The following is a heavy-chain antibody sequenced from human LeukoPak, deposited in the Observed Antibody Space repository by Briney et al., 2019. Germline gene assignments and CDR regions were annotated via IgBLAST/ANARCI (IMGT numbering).Heavy chain of an antibody. V-gene: IGHV4-34*01. CDR3: ARGLGSTKKY. Sequence: SETLSLTCAVYGGSFSGYYWSWIRQPPGKGLEWIGEINHSGGTNYNPSLKSRVTISVDTSKNQFSLKLSSVTAADTAVYYCARGLGSTKKYWGQGTLVTVSS. CDR2: INHSGGT. D-gene: IGHD6-13*01. J-gene: IGHJ4*02. CDR1: GGSFSGYY.